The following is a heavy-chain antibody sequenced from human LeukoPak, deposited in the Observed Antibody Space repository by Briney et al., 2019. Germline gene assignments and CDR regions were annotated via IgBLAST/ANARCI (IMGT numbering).Heavy chain of an antibody. J-gene: IGHJ5*02. CDR1: GYTFTNYA. V-gene: IGHV1-18*01. CDR3: ARDWWGYDVLTGDNWFDP. Sequence: ASVKVSCKASGYTFTNYAINWVRQAPGQGLEWMGWISTYNGDTNYAQKFQGRVTMTTDTSTSTAYIELRSLTSDDTAAYYCARDWWGYDVLTGDNWFDPWGQGTLVTVSS. CDR2: ISTYNGDT. D-gene: IGHD3-9*01.